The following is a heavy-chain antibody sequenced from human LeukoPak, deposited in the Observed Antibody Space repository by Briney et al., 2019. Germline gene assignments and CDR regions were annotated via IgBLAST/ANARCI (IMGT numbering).Heavy chain of an antibody. CDR2: VFHNGNT. D-gene: IGHD1-1*01. V-gene: IGHV4-38-2*02. Sequence: SETLSLTCSVSGYSISSGYYWGWIRQPPGKGLEWIGSVFHNGNTYYSPSLKSRVTISVDTSKNQFSLRLTSVTAADTAVYYCARENSTTGTTVDYWGQGTLVTVSS. CDR3: ARENSTTGTTVDY. CDR1: GYSISSGYY. J-gene: IGHJ4*02.